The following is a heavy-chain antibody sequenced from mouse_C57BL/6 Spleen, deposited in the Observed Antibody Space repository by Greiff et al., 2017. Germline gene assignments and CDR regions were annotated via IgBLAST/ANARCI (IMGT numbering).Heavy chain of an antibody. D-gene: IGHD2-4*01. CDR2: INPNNGGT. J-gene: IGHJ3*01. Sequence: EVQLQQSGPELVKPGASVKISCKASGYTFTDYYMNWVKQSHGKSLEWIGDINPNNGGTSYNQKFKGKATLTVDKSSSTAYMELRSLTSEDSAVYYCARPGDYDVLFAYWGQGTLVTVSA. CDR1: GYTFTDYY. CDR3: ARPGDYDVLFAY. V-gene: IGHV1-26*01.